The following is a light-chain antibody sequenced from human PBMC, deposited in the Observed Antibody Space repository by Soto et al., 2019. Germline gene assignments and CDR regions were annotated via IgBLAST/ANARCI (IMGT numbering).Light chain of an antibody. CDR2: DVT. CDR1: GSDVGRYNF. V-gene: IGLV2-14*03. J-gene: IGLJ3*02. CDR3: TSYTTSDTWV. Sequence: QLVLTQPASVSGSPGQSIAISCTGTGSDVGRYNFVSWYQHHPGKAPKLVIYDVTNRPSGISNRFSGSKSGNTASLTISGLQAEDEADYYCTSYTTSDTWVFGGGTQLTVL.